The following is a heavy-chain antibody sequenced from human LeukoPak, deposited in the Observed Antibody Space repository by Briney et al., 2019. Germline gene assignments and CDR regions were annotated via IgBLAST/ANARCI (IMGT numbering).Heavy chain of an antibody. V-gene: IGHV3-11*01. CDR1: GFTFSDYY. D-gene: IGHD6-13*01. Sequence: PGGSLRLSCAASGFTFSDYYMSWIRQAPGKGLEWVSYISSSGSTIYYADSVKGRFTISRVNAKNSLYLQMNSLRAEDTAVYYCARTYSSSWYKTDWFDPWGQGTLVTVSS. J-gene: IGHJ5*02. CDR2: ISSSGSTI. CDR3: ARTYSSSWYKTDWFDP.